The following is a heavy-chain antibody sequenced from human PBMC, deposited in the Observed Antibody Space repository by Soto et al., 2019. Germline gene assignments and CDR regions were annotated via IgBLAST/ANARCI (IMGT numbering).Heavy chain of an antibody. D-gene: IGHD5-12*01. CDR2: IRSKANSYAT. Sequence: GGSLRLSCAASGFTFSGSAMHWVRQASGKGLGWVGRIRSKANSYATAYAASVKGRFTISRDDSKNTAYLQMNSLKTEDTAVYYCTKRAGDGYNYDYYYGMDVWGQGTTVTVSS. CDR3: TKRAGDGYNYDYYYGMDV. J-gene: IGHJ6*02. V-gene: IGHV3-73*01. CDR1: GFTFSGSA.